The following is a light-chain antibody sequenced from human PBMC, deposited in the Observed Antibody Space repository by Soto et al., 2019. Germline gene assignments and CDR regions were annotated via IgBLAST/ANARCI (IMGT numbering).Light chain of an antibody. J-gene: IGKJ2*01. V-gene: IGKV3-20*01. CDR3: QQYGSSPPYT. Sequence: EIVLTQSPGTLSLSPGERATLSCRASQSVSSSYLAWYQQKPSQAPRLLIYGASSRATGIPDRFSDSGSGTDFTLTISRLEPEDFAVYYCQQYGSSPPYTFGQGTKLEIK. CDR1: QSVSSSY. CDR2: GAS.